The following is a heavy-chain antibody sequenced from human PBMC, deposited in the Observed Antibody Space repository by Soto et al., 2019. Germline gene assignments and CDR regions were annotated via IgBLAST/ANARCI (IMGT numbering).Heavy chain of an antibody. Sequence: QVQLVQSGAEVKKPGSSVKVSCKASGGTFSTYIINWVRQAPGQGLEWMGRIIPVLGLANYAQKFQGRVTITADKSTSTAYMDLSSLRYEDTAMYYCTRGSGGGFDDWGQGTLVTVSS. CDR2: IIPVLGLA. J-gene: IGHJ4*02. D-gene: IGHD1-26*01. V-gene: IGHV1-69*02. CDR3: TRGSGGGFDD. CDR1: GGTFSTYI.